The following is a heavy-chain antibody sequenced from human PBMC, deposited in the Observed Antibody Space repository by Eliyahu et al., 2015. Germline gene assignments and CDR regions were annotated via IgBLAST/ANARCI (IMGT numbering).Heavy chain of an antibody. D-gene: IGHD1-1*01. J-gene: IGHJ3*02. CDR2: IHRDGNEK. CDR3: ARDRCWNQCGRSTAFDI. Sequence: EVQLVGSGGGLVQPGGSLRLSCVASXFTLSNFRMSWVRRAPGKGLELVANIHRDGNEKYYLDSVKGRFTISRDNAKNSLDLQLSSLRAEDTAVYYCARDRCWNQCGRSTAFDIWGQGTKVTVSS. CDR1: XFTLSNFR. V-gene: IGHV3-7*01.